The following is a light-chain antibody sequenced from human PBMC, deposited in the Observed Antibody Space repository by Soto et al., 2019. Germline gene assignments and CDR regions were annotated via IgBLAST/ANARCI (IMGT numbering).Light chain of an antibody. CDR2: AAS. CDR1: QSISSY. J-gene: IGKJ2*01. CDR3: QQSYSTPYT. V-gene: IGKV1-39*01. Sequence: DIQLTQSPSSLSASVGDRVTITCRASQSISSYLNWYQQKPGTAPKLLIYAASSLQSGVPSRFSGSGSGTDFTLTISSLHPEDFATYHCQQSYSTPYTFGPGTKLVIK.